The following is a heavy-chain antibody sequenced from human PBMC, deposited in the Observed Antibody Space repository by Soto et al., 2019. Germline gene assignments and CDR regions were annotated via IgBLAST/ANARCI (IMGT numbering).Heavy chain of an antibody. CDR2: IIPILGIA. J-gene: IGHJ4*02. Sequence: ASVKVSCKASGGTFSSYTISWVRQAPGQGLEWMGRIIPILGIANYAQKFQGRVTITADKSTSTAYMELSSLRSEDTAVYYCARDSAPDSSGYHIDYWGQGTLDTVSS. D-gene: IGHD3-22*01. CDR1: GGTFSSYT. V-gene: IGHV1-69*04. CDR3: ARDSAPDSSGYHIDY.